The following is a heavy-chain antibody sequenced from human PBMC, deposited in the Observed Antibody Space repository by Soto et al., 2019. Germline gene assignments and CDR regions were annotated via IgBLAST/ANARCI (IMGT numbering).Heavy chain of an antibody. CDR3: AGGRSITIFGVVPPLFDY. CDR2: IYYSGST. D-gene: IGHD3-3*01. Sequence: PSETLSLTCTVSGGSISSGGYYWSWIRQHPGKGLEWIGYIYYSGSTYYNPSLKSRVTISVDTSKNQFSLKLSSVTAADTAVYYCAGGRSITIFGVVPPLFDYWGQGTLVTVSS. V-gene: IGHV4-31*03. CDR1: GGSISSGGYY. J-gene: IGHJ4*02.